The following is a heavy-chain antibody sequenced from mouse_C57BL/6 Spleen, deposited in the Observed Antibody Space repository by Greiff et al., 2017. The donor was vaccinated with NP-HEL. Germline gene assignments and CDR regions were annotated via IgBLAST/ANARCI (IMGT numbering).Heavy chain of an antibody. V-gene: IGHV8-8*01. CDR3: ARSPYYYGSSWDAMDY. D-gene: IGHD1-1*01. Sequence: QVQLKESGPGILQPSQTLSLTCSFSGFSLSTFGMGVGWIRQPSGKGLEWLAHIWWDDDKYYNPALKSRLTISKDTSKNQVFLKIANVDTADTATYYCARSPYYYGSSWDAMDYWGQGTSVTVSS. J-gene: IGHJ4*01. CDR1: GFSLSTFGMG. CDR2: IWWDDDK.